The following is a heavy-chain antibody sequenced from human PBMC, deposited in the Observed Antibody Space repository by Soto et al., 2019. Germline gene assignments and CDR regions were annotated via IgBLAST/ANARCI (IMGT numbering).Heavy chain of an antibody. V-gene: IGHV1-69*06. CDR2: IIPLFGTA. Sequence: QVHLVQSGAEMKKPGSSVTVSCKASGGTFSSYSISWVRQAPGQGLEWLGGIIPLFGTANYAQKFKGRLTITADKSTRTTYMELSGLTSEDTAVYYCVRSDERGYNYWAWFEPWGQGTLVTVSS. J-gene: IGHJ5*02. CDR3: VRSDERGYNYWAWFEP. CDR1: GGTFSSYS. D-gene: IGHD5-12*01.